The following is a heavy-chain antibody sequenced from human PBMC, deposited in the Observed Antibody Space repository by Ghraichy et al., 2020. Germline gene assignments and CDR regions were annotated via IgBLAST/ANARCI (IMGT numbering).Heavy chain of an antibody. D-gene: IGHD6-19*01. Sequence: ASVKVSCKASGYTFTGYYMHWVRQAPGQGLEWMGWMNPNSGDTNYAQKFQGRVTMTRDTSINTAYMELSGLRSDDTAVYYCAPGSSDWYPTSDWGQGTLVTVSS. V-gene: IGHV1-2*02. CDR1: GYTFTGYY. CDR3: APGSSDWYPTSD. CDR2: MNPNSGDT. J-gene: IGHJ4*02.